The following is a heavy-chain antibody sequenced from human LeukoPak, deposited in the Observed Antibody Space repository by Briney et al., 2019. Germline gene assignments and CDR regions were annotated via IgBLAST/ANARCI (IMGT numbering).Heavy chain of an antibody. CDR1: GFTFSSHT. Sequence: PGGSLRLSCAASGFTFSSHTMNWVHQAPGKGLEWVSSISSSGNYIYYADSVKGRFTISRDNAKNSLYLQMNSLRAEDTAVYYCARGGAMVRGVSPLDYWGQGTLVTVSS. CDR2: ISSSGNYI. D-gene: IGHD3-10*01. V-gene: IGHV3-21*03. J-gene: IGHJ4*02. CDR3: ARGGAMVRGVSPLDY.